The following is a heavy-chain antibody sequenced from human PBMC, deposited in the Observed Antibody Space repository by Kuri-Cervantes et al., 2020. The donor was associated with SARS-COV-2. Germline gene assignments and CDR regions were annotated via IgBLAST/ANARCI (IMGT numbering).Heavy chain of an antibody. CDR3: ARLYSSGWYLEVGPGWFDP. Sequence: ASVKVSCKPSGYTFTSYGISWVRQAPGQGLEWMGWINPNSGGTNYAQKFQGWVTMTRDTSISTAYLQWSSLKASDTAMYYCARLYSSGWYLEVGPGWFDPWGQGTLVTVSS. V-gene: IGHV1-2*04. J-gene: IGHJ5*02. CDR2: INPNSGGT. CDR1: GYTFTSYG. D-gene: IGHD6-19*01.